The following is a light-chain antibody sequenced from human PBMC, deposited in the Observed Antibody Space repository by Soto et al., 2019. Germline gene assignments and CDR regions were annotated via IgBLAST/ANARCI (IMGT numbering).Light chain of an antibody. CDR3: ISYRGSDTSYV. V-gene: IGLV2-14*01. CDR1: SSDIGSYNY. J-gene: IGLJ1*01. CDR2: EVR. Sequence: QSVLTQPASVSGSPGQSITISCTGTSSDIGSYNYVAWYQQFPGKTPKLIIYEVRNRPSGVSFRFSGSKSGNTASLTISGLQAEDEADYYFISYRGSDTSYVFGTGTKLTVL.